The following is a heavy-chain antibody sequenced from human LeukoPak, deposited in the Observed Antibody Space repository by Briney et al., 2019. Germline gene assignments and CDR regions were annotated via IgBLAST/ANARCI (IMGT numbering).Heavy chain of an antibody. Sequence: GGSLRLSCAASGFTFSNYEMNWVRQAPGKWLEWVSYISSRGSPIYYTDSVKGRFTISRDNAKNSLYLQKNTLRAEDTAVYYCGRDRSCSSTSCSHLGDLDYWGQGTLVTVSS. CDR1: GFTFSNYE. J-gene: IGHJ4*02. D-gene: IGHD2-2*01. V-gene: IGHV3-48*03. CDR2: ISSRGSPI. CDR3: GRDRSCSSTSCSHLGDLDY.